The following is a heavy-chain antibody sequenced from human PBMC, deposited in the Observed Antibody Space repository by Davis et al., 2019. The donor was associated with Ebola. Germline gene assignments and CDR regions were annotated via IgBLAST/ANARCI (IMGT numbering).Heavy chain of an antibody. J-gene: IGHJ5*02. CDR1: GGFVSSGGYS. CDR3: ARELGYCSGGSCYSGLGLHP. V-gene: IGHV4-61*08. D-gene: IGHD2-15*01. CDR2: YYYTGST. Sequence: MPSETLSLTCAVSGGFVSSGGYSWNWIRQPPGKGLEWIGYYYYTGSTYYNPSLKSRVSISVDTSKNQFSLKLSSVTAADTAVYYCARELGYCSGGSCYSGLGLHPWGQGTLVTVSS.